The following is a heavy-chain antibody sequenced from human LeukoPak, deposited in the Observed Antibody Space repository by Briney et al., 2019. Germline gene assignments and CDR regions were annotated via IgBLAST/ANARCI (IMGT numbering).Heavy chain of an antibody. Sequence: PGGSLRLSCAASGFTFSSYAMSWVRQTPGKGLEWVSAISGSGGSTYYADSVKGRFTISRDNSKNTLYLQMSSLRVEDTAVYYCARVLGRNYGSGSYIGLDVWGQGTTVTVSS. CDR1: GFTFSSYA. CDR3: ARVLGRNYGSGSYIGLDV. V-gene: IGHV3-23*01. D-gene: IGHD3-10*01. CDR2: ISGSGGST. J-gene: IGHJ6*02.